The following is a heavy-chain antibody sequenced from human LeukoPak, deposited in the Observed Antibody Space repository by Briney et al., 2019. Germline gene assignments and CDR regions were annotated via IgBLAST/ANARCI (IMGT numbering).Heavy chain of an antibody. D-gene: IGHD3-22*01. Sequence: PGGSLRLSCAASEFTFSSYAMSWVRQAPGKGLEWVSAISGSGGSTYYADSVKGRFTISRDNSKNTLYLQMNSLRAEDTAVYYCAKSEHSSGYGWFDPWGQGTLVTVSS. J-gene: IGHJ5*02. CDR3: AKSEHSSGYGWFDP. V-gene: IGHV3-23*01. CDR2: ISGSGGST. CDR1: EFTFSSYA.